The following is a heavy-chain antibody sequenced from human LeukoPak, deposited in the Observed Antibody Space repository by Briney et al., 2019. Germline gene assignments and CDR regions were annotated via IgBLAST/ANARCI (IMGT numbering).Heavy chain of an antibody. D-gene: IGHD5-12*01. CDR3: AKEESGYDYVDFAVDC. V-gene: IGHV3-23*01. Sequence: GGSLRLSCAASGFTFSSYAMSWVRQAPGKGLEWVSSISGSGGSTYYADSVKGRFTISRDNSKNTLYLQMNSLRAEDTAVYYCAKEESGYDYVDFAVDCWGQGTLVTVSS. CDR2: ISGSGGST. CDR1: GFTFSSYA. J-gene: IGHJ4*02.